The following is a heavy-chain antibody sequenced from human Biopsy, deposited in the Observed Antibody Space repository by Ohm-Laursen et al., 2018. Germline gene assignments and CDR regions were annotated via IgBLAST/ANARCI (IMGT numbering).Heavy chain of an antibody. Sequence: TQTLTLTCSFSGFSLTNGGLSVGWILQSPGRALEWLGLIYGDDNKRYSPSLKSRLLITKDTSKNQVVLTLTNVDPVDTGTYYCAHRQKWTFDFWGQRTLVTVSS. CDR2: IYGDDNK. J-gene: IGHJ4*02. CDR1: GFSLTNGGLS. D-gene: IGHD1-26*01. V-gene: IGHV2-5*02. CDR3: AHRQKWTFDF.